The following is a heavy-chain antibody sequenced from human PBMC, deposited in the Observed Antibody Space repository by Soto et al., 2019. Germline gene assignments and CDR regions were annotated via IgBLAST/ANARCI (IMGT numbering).Heavy chain of an antibody. V-gene: IGHV3-74*01. CDR2: INRDANDI. CDR3: AREVPYNWADS. J-gene: IGHJ5*01. Sequence: VQLVESGGGLVQPGGSLRLSCEASRGAFGDYWMHWVRHAPGKGLVWVSRINRDANDIIYADSVKGRFTASRDNAKNLVCRQMNSLRGEDTAVDYCAREVPYNWADSWGQGTLVTGSS. D-gene: IGHD3-10*01. CDR1: RGAFGDYW.